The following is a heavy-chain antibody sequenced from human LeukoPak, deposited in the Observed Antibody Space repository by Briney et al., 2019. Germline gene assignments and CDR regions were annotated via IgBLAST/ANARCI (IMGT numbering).Heavy chain of an antibody. D-gene: IGHD3-16*01. J-gene: IGHJ4*02. CDR1: GFTFSTYA. CDR3: VRDRRDYVTSFFDF. Sequence: GGSLRLSCAASGFTFSTYAIHWVRQAPGKGLDWVAVISYDGIKKYYADSAKGRFSISRDNSKNMVYLEMNSLRAEDTAVYYCVRDRRDYVTSFFDFWGQGTLVTVSS. V-gene: IGHV3-30*04. CDR2: ISYDGIKK.